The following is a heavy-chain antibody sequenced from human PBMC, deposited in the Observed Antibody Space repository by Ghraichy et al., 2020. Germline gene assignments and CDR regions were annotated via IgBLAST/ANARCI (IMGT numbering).Heavy chain of an antibody. V-gene: IGHV1-2*06. CDR1: GYTFTGYY. CDR2: INPNSGGT. J-gene: IGHJ6*04. CDR3: ASRPGYCSSTSCYHRMDV. D-gene: IGHD2-2*01. Sequence: ASVKVSCKASGYTFTGYYMHWVRQAPGQGLEWMGRINPNSGGTNYAQKFQGRVTMTRDTSISTAYMELSRLRSDDTAVYYCASRPGYCSSTSCYHRMDVWGKGTTVTVSS.